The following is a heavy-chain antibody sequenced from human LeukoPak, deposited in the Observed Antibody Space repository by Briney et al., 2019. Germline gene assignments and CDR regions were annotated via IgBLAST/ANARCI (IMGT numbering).Heavy chain of an antibody. J-gene: IGHJ6*03. D-gene: IGHD4-11*01. CDR3: ASVTVTTWAPDGHMDV. CDR1: GFTFTSSA. CDR2: IVVGSGNT. Sequence: SVKVSCKASGFTFTSSAMQWVRQARGQRLEWIGWIVVGSGNTNYAQKFQERVTITRDMSTSTAYMELSSLRSEDTAVYYCASVTVTTWAPDGHMDVWGKGTTVTVSS. V-gene: IGHV1-58*02.